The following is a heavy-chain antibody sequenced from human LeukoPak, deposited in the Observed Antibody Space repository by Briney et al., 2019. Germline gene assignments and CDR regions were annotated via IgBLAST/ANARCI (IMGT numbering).Heavy chain of an antibody. Sequence: SVKVSCKASGYTFTSYAISWVRQAPGQGLEWMGGIIPIFGTANYAQKFQGRVTITADESTSTAYMELSSLRSEDTAVYYCARETGVAAAVAPRWGQGTLVTVSS. CDR1: GYTFTSYA. CDR3: ARETGVAAAVAPR. D-gene: IGHD6-13*01. J-gene: IGHJ4*02. CDR2: IIPIFGTA. V-gene: IGHV1-69*13.